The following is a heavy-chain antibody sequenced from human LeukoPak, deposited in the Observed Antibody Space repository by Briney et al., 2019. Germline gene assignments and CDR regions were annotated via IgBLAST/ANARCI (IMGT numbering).Heavy chain of an antibody. CDR3: ARDLAGSRDK. J-gene: IGHJ4*02. CDR1: EFTFSTYW. V-gene: IGHV3-74*01. D-gene: IGHD2-15*01. Sequence: QSGGSLRLSCVDSEFTFSTYWMHWVRQAPGEGPVWVSRINTDGSTTNYADSVKGRFTISRDNAKNTLYLQMNSLRAEDTAVYYCARDLAGSRDKWGQGTLVTVSS. CDR2: INTDGSTT.